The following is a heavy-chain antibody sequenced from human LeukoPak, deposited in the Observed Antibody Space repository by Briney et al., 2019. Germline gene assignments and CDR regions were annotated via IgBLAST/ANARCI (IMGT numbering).Heavy chain of an antibody. D-gene: IGHD3-22*01. V-gene: IGHV3-23*01. CDR2: ISDSGGRT. CDR1: GITLSNYG. CDR3: AKRGVVIRVILVGFHKEAYYYDS. Sequence: GGSLRLSCAVSGITLSNYGMSWVRQAPGKGLEWVAGISDSGGRTNYADSVKGRFTISRDNPKNTLYLQMNSLRAEDTAVYFCAKRGVVIRVILVGFHKEAYYYDSWGQGALVTISS. J-gene: IGHJ4*02.